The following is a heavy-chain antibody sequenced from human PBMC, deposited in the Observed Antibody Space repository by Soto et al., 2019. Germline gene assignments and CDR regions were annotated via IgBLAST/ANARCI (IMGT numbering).Heavy chain of an antibody. Sequence: QVQLVQSGAEVKKPGSSVKVSCKASGDTFSTYSISWVRQAPGQGLEWLGGIIPILGTPSYAQRFQGRVTITADKSTSTAYMELSSLRSEDTAVYYCASRGYSGYDEWGQGTLVTVSS. V-gene: IGHV1-69*06. J-gene: IGHJ4*02. D-gene: IGHD5-12*01. CDR2: IIPILGTP. CDR1: GDTFSTYS. CDR3: ASRGYSGYDE.